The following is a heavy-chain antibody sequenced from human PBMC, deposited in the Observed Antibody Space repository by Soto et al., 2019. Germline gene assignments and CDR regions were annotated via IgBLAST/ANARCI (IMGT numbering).Heavy chain of an antibody. Sequence: LSLTCTVSGGSISSSSYYWGWIRQPPGKGLEWIGSIYYSGSTYYNPSLKSRVTISVDTSKNQFSLKLSSVTAADTAVYYCARLNWNYSDWGQGTLVTVSS. CDR2: IYYSGST. CDR3: ARLNWNYSD. V-gene: IGHV4-39*01. J-gene: IGHJ4*02. D-gene: IGHD1-7*01. CDR1: GGSISSSSYY.